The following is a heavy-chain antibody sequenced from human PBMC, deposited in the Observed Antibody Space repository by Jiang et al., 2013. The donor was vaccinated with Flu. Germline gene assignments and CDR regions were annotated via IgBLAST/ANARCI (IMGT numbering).Heavy chain of an antibody. V-gene: IGHV4-31*01. D-gene: IGHD3-16*01. J-gene: IGHJ2*01. CDR1: GGSISSGGYY. Sequence: GSGLVKPSQTLSLTCTVSGGSISSGGYYWSWIRQHPGKGLEWIGYIYYSGSTYYNPSLKSLVTISVDTSKNQFSLKLSSVTAADTAVYYCARWGGKHWYFDLWGRGTLVTVSS. CDR2: IYYSGST. CDR3: ARWGGKHWYFDL.